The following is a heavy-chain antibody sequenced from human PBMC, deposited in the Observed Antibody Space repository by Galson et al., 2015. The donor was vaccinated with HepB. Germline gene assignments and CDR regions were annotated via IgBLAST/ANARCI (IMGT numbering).Heavy chain of an antibody. J-gene: IGHJ6*02. Sequence: SLRLSCAASGFTLSSYWMHWVPQAPGKGLAWVSRIISDGSSTTYADSVKGRFTISRDNAKNTLYLQMNSLRGEDTAVYYCVRGVSSSSPGAYGMDVWGQGTTVTVSS. V-gene: IGHV3-74*01. CDR2: IISDGSST. CDR3: VRGVSSSSPGAYGMDV. D-gene: IGHD6-13*01. CDR1: GFTLSSYW.